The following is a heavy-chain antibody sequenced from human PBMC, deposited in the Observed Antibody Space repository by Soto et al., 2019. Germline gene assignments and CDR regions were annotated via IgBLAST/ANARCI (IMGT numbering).Heavy chain of an antibody. CDR1: GDSVSSNSAG. J-gene: IGHJ6*03. CDR2: TYYGSKWYN. Sequence: QVQLQQSGPGLVKPSQTLSLTCDISGDSVSSNSAGWNWIRQTPSRGLEWLGRTYYGSKWYNNYAVSVKSRVSVNPDTAKNQFALQLNSGTPEDTAVYYCARGSWDDVSGHYYMDVWGKGTTVTVSS. D-gene: IGHD1-1*01. V-gene: IGHV6-1*01. CDR3: ARGSWDDVSGHYYMDV.